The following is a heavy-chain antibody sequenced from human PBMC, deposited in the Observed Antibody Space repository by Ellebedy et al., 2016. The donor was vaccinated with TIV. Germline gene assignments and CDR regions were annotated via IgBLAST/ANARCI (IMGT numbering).Heavy chain of an antibody. V-gene: IGHV4-59*01. Sequence: MPSETLSLTCTVSGGSISSYYWSWIRQPPGKGLEWIGYIPYSGTTNYNPSLKSRVTISVDTSKNQFSLKLSSVTAADTAVYYCARDGRRGSGWYKSHYYYGMDVWGQGTTVTVSS. D-gene: IGHD6-19*01. CDR1: GGSISSYY. CDR3: ARDGRRGSGWYKSHYYYGMDV. J-gene: IGHJ6*02. CDR2: IPYSGTT.